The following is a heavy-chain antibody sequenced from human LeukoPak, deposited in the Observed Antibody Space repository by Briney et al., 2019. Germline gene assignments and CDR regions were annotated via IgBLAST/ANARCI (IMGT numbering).Heavy chain of an antibody. J-gene: IGHJ4*02. CDR3: VRDRELTY. D-gene: IGHD3-10*01. V-gene: IGHV4-4*08. CDR2: VYSSGNT. Sequence: KSSETLSLTCTVSDGSISIYYWSWIRQPPGKGLEWIGYVYSSGNTNYSPSLKGRAIISADTSKNQFSLKLTSVTAADTAVYYCVRDRELTYWGQGILATVSS. CDR1: DGSISIYY.